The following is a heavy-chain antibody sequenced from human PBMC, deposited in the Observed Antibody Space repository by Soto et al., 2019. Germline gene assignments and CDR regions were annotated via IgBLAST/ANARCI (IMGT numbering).Heavy chain of an antibody. CDR1: GFTFSTYS. CDR2: ISSSSSSI. Sequence: GSLRLSCAASGFTFSTYSMNWVRQAPGKGLEWVSYISSSSSSIFYTDSVKGRFTVSRDNAKNSLYLQLNSLRAEDTAVYYCARTKYYYDSSGPPAYWGQVHLVPVSS. D-gene: IGHD3-22*01. J-gene: IGHJ4*02. V-gene: IGHV3-48*01. CDR3: ARTKYYYDSSGPPAY.